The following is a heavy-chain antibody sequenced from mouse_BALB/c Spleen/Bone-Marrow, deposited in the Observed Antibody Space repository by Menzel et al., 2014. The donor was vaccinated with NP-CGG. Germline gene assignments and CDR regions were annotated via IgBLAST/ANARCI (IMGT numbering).Heavy chain of an antibody. J-gene: IGHJ2*01. CDR3: TSYYGYY. V-gene: IGHV6-6*01. D-gene: IGHD1-2*01. CDR1: GFTFSDAW. CDR2: IRNKANNLAA. Sequence: VQLKESGGGLVQPGGSMKLSCAASGFTFSDAWMDWVRQSPEKGLEWVTEIRNKANNLAAYFSESVKGRFTISRDDSKSSVYLQMNILRPEDTGIYYCTSYYGYYWGQGTTLTVSS.